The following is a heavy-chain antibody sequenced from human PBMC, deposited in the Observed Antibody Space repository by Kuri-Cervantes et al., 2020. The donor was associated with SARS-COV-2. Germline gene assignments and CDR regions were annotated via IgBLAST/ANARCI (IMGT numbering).Heavy chain of an antibody. J-gene: IGHJ4*02. CDR3: ARGRGALGYCSSTSCYRGWYFDY. V-gene: IGHV4-34*01. D-gene: IGHD2-2*01. Sequence: GSLRLSCAVYGGSFSGYYWSWIRQPPGKGLEWIGEINHSGSTNYNPSLKSRVTISVDTSKSQFSLKLSSVTAADTAVYYCARGRGALGYCSSTSCYRGWYFDYWGQGTLVTVSS. CDR1: GGSFSGYY. CDR2: INHSGST.